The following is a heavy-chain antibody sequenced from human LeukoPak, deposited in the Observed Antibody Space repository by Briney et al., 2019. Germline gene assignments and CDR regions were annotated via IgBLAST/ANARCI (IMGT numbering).Heavy chain of an antibody. V-gene: IGHV3-74*01. CDR3: VSFYEAY. D-gene: IGHD2/OR15-2a*01. Sequence: AGGSLRLSCAASVNYWMHWVRQAPGKGRVWVAHINSDGSWTSYADSVKGRFTISKDNAKNTVYLQMTNLRAEDTAVYYCVSFYEAYWGRGTLVTVSS. CDR1: VNYW. J-gene: IGHJ4*02. CDR2: INSDGSWT.